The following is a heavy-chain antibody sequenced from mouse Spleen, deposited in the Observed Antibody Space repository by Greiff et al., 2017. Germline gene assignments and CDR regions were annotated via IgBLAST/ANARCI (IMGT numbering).Heavy chain of an antibody. V-gene: IGHV14-4*01. CDR1: GFNIKDDY. J-gene: IGHJ4*01. CDR3: TRRYDAMDY. Sequence: EVKLQESGAELVRPGASVKLSCTASGFNIKDDYMHWVKQRPEQGLEWIGWIDPENGDTEYASKFQGKATITADTSSNTAYLQLSSLTSEDTAVYYCTRRYDAMDYWGQGTSVTVSS. CDR2: IDPENGDT.